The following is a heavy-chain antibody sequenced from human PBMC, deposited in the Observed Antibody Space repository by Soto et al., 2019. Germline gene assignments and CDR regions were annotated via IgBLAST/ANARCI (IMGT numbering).Heavy chain of an antibody. CDR2: INHSGST. J-gene: IGHJ6*03. Sequence: SETLSLTCAVYGGSFSGYYWSWIRQPPGKGLEWIGEINHSGSTNYNPSLKSRVTISVDTSKNQFSLKLSSVTAADTAVYYCARGRVAYYDFWSGYSNYYYYYMDVWGKGTTVTVSS. V-gene: IGHV4-34*01. CDR1: GGSFSGYY. D-gene: IGHD3-3*01. CDR3: ARGRVAYYDFWSGYSNYYYYYMDV.